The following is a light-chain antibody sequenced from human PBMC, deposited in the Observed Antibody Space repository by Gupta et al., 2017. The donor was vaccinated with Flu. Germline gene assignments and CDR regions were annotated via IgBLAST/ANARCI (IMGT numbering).Light chain of an antibody. CDR1: QSVFYTANNRNY. CDR3: QQYYGFPLT. CDR2: WAS. J-gene: IGKJ4*01. V-gene: IGKV4-1*01. Sequence: SLGARATINCKSSQSVFYTANNRNYLAWYQHKPGQPPKLLIYWASARQSGVPDRFSGSGSGTDFTLTISSLQAEDVAVYYCQQYYGFPLTFGGGTKVEIK.